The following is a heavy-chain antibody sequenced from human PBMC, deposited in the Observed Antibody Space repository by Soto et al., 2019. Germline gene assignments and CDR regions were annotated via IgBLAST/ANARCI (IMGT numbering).Heavy chain of an antibody. D-gene: IGHD5-12*01. V-gene: IGHV1-2*02. J-gene: IGHJ3*01. CDR2: IDPNNGNT. Sequence: QVQLMQSGAEIKNPGASVRVSCAASGYTFTAYHIHWVRQAPGQGLEWMGWIDPNNGNTNYAQTFRGGVFMSRDTSITTVYMNLNGLTSDDTAVYFCVRNPLKAWLVEDAFDVWGQGTVVTVSS. CDR1: GYTFTAYH. CDR3: VRNPLKAWLVEDAFDV.